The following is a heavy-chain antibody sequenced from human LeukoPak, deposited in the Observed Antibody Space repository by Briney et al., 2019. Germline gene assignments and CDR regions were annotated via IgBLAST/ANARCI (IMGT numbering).Heavy chain of an antibody. CDR2: ISYDGSNK. V-gene: IGHV3-30*03. D-gene: IGHD3-16*01. Sequence: PGGSLRLSCAASGFTFSSYGMHWVRQAPGKGLEWVAVISYDGSNKYYADSVKGRFTISRDNARDTLYLQMHSLRVEDTAVYYCARDLRGIHDYWGQGTLVTVSS. CDR3: ARDLRGIHDY. J-gene: IGHJ4*02. CDR1: GFTFSSYG.